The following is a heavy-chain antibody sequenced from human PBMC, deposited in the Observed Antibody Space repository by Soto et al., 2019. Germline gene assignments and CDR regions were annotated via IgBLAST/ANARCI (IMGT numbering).Heavy chain of an antibody. J-gene: IGHJ4*02. CDR3: AKGGRQWLGVKFDY. CDR2: ISHDGINE. V-gene: IGHV3-30*18. Sequence: QVQLVESGGGVVQPGRSLRLSCAASGFTFSSYAMHWVRQAPGKGLGWVAVISHDGINEYYAGSVKGRFTISRDNSKNTLSLQVNSLRAEDTAVYYCAKGGRQWLGVKFDYWGQGTLVSVSS. D-gene: IGHD6-19*01. CDR1: GFTFSSYA.